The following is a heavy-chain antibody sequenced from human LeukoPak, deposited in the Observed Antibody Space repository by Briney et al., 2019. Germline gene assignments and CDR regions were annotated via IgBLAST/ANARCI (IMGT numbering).Heavy chain of an antibody. V-gene: IGHV3-23*01. D-gene: IGHD4-17*01. CDR2: ISGSGGST. CDR1: GHTLSSYA. CDR3: AVTVTTGVFDY. J-gene: IGHJ4*02. Sequence: GGTLRLSCAASGHTLSSYAIIWAPHAPGKGREWVSAISGSGGSTYYADFAKGRFTISRANSKNTLNLQMNSLRAEDTAVYCCAVTVTTGVFDYWGQGTLVTVSS.